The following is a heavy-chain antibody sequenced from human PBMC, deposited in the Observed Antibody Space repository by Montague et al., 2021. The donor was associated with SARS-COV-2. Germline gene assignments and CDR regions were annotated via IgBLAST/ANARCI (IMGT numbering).Heavy chain of an antibody. V-gene: IGHV4-34*01. CDR3: ASAGYSGYDSGYYYYGMDV. J-gene: IGHJ6*02. CDR2: IKHSGST. D-gene: IGHD5-12*01. Sequence: SETLSLTCAVYGGSFSGYYWSWIRQPPGKGLEWIGEIKHSGSTNYNPSLKSRVTISVDTSKNQFSLKLSSVTAADTAVYYCASAGYSGYDSGYYYYGMDVWGQGTTVTVSS. CDR1: GGSFSGYY.